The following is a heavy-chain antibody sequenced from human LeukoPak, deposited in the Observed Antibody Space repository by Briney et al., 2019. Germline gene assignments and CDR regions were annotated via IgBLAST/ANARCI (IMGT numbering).Heavy chain of an antibody. J-gene: IGHJ6*02. CDR3: AAGYDSSGYSNYGMDV. D-gene: IGHD3-22*01. CDR2: INSGGTVT. Sequence: GGSLRLSCAASGFTFSDFWMHWVRQAPGKGLVWVSRINSGGTVTNYADSVKGRLTISRDNAKNTLYLQMNSLRAEDTAVYYCAAGYDSSGYSNYGMDVWGQGTTVTVSS. CDR1: GFTFSDFW. V-gene: IGHV3-74*01.